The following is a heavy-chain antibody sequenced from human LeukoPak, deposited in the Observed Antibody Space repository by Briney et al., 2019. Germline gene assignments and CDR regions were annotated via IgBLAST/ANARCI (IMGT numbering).Heavy chain of an antibody. D-gene: IGHD6-19*01. V-gene: IGHV4-31*03. Sequence: SETLCLSCTDSGGSISSGVNYWTCIRLHPGKGLEWIEYIYHSGSTSYNPSLKSRVSISVDTSKNQFSLNLSSATAADTAVYYCARERPTGWYFDYWGQGTLVTVSS. CDR3: ARERPTGWYFDY. CDR2: IYHSGST. J-gene: IGHJ4*02. CDR1: GGSISSGVNY.